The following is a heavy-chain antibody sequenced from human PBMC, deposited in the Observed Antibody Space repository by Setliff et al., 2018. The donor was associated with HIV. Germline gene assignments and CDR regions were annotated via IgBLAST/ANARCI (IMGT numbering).Heavy chain of an antibody. Sequence: GGSLRLSCAASGFTFSSYAMSWVRQAPGKGLEWVSAISGSGSSTYYADSVKGRFTISRDNAYNSLYLQMNSLRAEDTAVYYCARRAYYDNSGPNAFDIWGQGTMVTVSS. CDR3: ARRAYYDNSGPNAFDI. V-gene: IGHV3-23*01. J-gene: IGHJ3*02. D-gene: IGHD3-22*01. CDR1: GFTFSSYA. CDR2: ISGSGSST.